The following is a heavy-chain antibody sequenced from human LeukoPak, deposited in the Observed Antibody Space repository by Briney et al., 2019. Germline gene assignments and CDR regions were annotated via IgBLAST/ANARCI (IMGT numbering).Heavy chain of an antibody. J-gene: IGHJ5*02. Sequence: GASVKVSCKASGYCFIGYYMYWVRQAPGQGLEWMGWINPNSGGTNYAQKFQGRVTMTKDTSLSTAYMELSGLRAEDTAVYYCARGHLRLPHRGFDPWGQGTLVTVSS. CDR3: ARGHLRLPHRGFDP. D-gene: IGHD4-11*01. V-gene: IGHV1-2*02. CDR2: INPNSGGT. CDR1: GYCFIGYY.